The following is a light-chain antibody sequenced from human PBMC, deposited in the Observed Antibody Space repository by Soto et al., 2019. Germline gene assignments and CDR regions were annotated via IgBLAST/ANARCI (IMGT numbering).Light chain of an antibody. CDR3: QQYGDSPFT. CDR2: DAS. CDR1: QSVSSDF. Sequence: EIVLMQSPGTLSLSPGERATLSCRASQSVSSDFLAWYQQKPGQAPRLLIYDASTRATDIPDRFSGSGSGTDFTLTISRLEPEDFALYYCQQYGDSPFTFGPGTKVDIK. V-gene: IGKV3-20*01. J-gene: IGKJ3*01.